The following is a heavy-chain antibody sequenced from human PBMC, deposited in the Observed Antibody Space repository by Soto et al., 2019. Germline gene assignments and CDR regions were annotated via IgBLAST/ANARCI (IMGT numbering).Heavy chain of an antibody. Sequence: QVQLVQSGAEVKKPGASVKVSCKASGYTFTSYDINWVRQATGQGHEWMGWMNPNSGNTGYAQKFQGRVIMTRNNSISTAYMELSSLRSEDTAVYYCATNRANYDFWSGYSAKDNWFDPWGQGTMVTVSS. D-gene: IGHD3-3*01. V-gene: IGHV1-8*01. CDR1: GYTFTSYD. CDR2: MNPNSGNT. J-gene: IGHJ5*02. CDR3: ATNRANYDFWSGYSAKDNWFDP.